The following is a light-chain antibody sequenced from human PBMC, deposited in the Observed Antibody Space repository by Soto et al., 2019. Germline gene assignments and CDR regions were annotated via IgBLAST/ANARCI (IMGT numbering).Light chain of an antibody. CDR3: QQYNSFLWT. J-gene: IGKJ1*01. CDR1: QSIRSW. CDR2: DAS. Sequence: DIPMTQSPSTLSASVGDRVTITCRASQSIRSWLAWYQQKPGKAPKLLIYDASSLESGVPSRFSGSGSGTEFTLTISSLQPDDFATYYCQQYNSFLWTFGQGTKVEIK. V-gene: IGKV1-5*01.